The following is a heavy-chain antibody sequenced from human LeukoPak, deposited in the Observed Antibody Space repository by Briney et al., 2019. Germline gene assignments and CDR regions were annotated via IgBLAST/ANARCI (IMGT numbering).Heavy chain of an antibody. CDR3: ARVTYCSGGICYRKFDY. D-gene: IGHD2-15*01. J-gene: IGHJ4*02. CDR2: INPSGDFR. V-gene: IGHV1-46*01. CDR1: GYTFGTHW. Sequence: GASVKVSCTASGYTFGTHWMHWVRQAPGQGLEWMGIINPSGDFRSYAQKFQGRIIVTRDMSTRTLYMELSDLRPEDTAVYYCARVTYCSGGICYRKFDYWGQGTLVTVSS.